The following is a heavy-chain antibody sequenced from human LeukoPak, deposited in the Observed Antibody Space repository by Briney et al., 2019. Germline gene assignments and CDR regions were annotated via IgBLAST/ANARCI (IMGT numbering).Heavy chain of an antibody. CDR1: GDSINNYY. CDR2: IYYSGST. D-gene: IGHD6-6*01. CDR3: ARGSNWLDP. Sequence: SETLSLICNVPGDSINNYYWSWVRHPPGKGLEWIGYIYYSGSTNYNPTLKSRVTISKDPSKKQVALKLTSVTAADTAVYYCARGSNWLDPWGEGTLVTVSS. V-gene: IGHV4-59*01. J-gene: IGHJ5*02.